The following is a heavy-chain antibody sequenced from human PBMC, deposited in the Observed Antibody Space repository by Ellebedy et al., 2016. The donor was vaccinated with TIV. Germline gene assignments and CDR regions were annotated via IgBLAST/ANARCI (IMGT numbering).Heavy chain of an antibody. CDR1: GYTFTSYG. CDR3: ARVQYSNAFDY. D-gene: IGHD6-6*01. J-gene: IGHJ4*02. V-gene: IGHV1-18*01. CDR2: ISAYNGNT. Sequence: ASVKVSXXASGYTFTSYGISWVRQAPGQGLEWIGWISAYNGNTNYAQKLQGRVTMTTDTSTSTAYMELRSLRSDDTAVYYCARVQYSNAFDYWGQGTLVTVSS.